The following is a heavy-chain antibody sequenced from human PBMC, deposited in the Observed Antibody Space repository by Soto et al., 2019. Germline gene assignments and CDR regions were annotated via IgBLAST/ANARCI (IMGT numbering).Heavy chain of an antibody. D-gene: IGHD4-17*01. CDR2: ISHTGTT. Sequence: SETLSLTCLVSGFPISSPYSWGWIRQPPGKGLEWIGSISHTGTTSYSPSLTSRVSISVDTSKNQVSLKLTSVTAADTAVYFCARVTMVIRDSDHYGVDVWGHGTTVTVSS. CDR3: ARVTMVIRDSDHYGVDV. CDR1: GFPISSPYS. V-gene: IGHV4-38-2*02. J-gene: IGHJ6*02.